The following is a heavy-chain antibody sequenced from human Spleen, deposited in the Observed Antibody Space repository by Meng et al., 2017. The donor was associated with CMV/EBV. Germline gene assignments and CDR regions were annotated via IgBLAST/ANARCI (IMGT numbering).Heavy chain of an antibody. CDR2: IYSGGST. Sequence: GGSLRLSCAASGFIFSSYVMHWVRQAPGKGLEWVSVIYSGGSTYYADSVKGRFTISRDNSKNTLYLQMNSLRAEDTALYYCAKDYSSPRRYYGMDVWGQGTTVTVSS. D-gene: IGHD6-13*01. V-gene: IGHV3-53*01. CDR1: GFIFSSYV. CDR3: AKDYSSPRRYYGMDV. J-gene: IGHJ6*02.